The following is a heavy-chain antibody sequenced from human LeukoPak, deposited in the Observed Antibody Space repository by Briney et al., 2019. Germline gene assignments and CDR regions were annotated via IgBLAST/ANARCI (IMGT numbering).Heavy chain of an antibody. CDR2: IKQDGSEK. V-gene: IGHV3-7*01. Sequence: GGSLRLSCAASGFTFSSYWMSWVRQAPGKGLEWVANIKQDGSEKYYVDSVKGRFTISRDNAKNSLYLQMNSLRAEDTAVYYCARDSALGATPGAYAFDIWGQGTMVTVSS. J-gene: IGHJ3*02. CDR3: ARDSALGATPGAYAFDI. CDR1: GFTFSSYW. D-gene: IGHD1-26*01.